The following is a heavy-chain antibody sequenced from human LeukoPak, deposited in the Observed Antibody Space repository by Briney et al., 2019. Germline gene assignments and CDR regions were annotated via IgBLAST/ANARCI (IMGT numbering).Heavy chain of an antibody. CDR3: ARAGRRSGSYPY. V-gene: IGHV1-8*01. CDR2: MNPNSGNT. D-gene: IGHD1-26*01. Sequence: ASVKVSCKASGYTFTSYDINWVRQATGQGLEWMGWMNPNSGNTGYAQKFQGRVTMTRNTSISTAYMELSSLRSEDTAMYYCARAGRRSGSYPYWGQGTLVTVSS. J-gene: IGHJ4*02. CDR1: GYTFTSYD.